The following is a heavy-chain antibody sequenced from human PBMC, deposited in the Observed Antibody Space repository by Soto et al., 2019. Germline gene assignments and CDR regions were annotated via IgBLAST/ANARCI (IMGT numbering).Heavy chain of an antibody. V-gene: IGHV3-48*02. CDR3: ARDEASGSGTEDYYYYGMDV. D-gene: IGHD3-10*01. CDR2: ISSSSSTI. J-gene: IGHJ6*02. CDR1: GFTFSSYS. Sequence: EVQLVESGGGLVQPGGSLRLSCAASGFTFSSYSMNWVRQAPGKGLEWVSYISSSSSTIYYADSVKGRFTISRDNAKNSLYLQMNSLRDEDTAVYYCARDEASGSGTEDYYYYGMDVWGQGTTVTVSS.